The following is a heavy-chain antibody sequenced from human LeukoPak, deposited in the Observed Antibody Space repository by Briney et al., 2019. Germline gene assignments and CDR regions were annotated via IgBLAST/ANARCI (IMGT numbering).Heavy chain of an antibody. D-gene: IGHD3-10*01. V-gene: IGHV1-18*04. CDR1: GYTFTSYG. Sequence: ASVKVSCTASGYTFTSYGISRVRQAPGQGLEWMGWISAYNGNTNYAQKLQGRVTMTTDKSTSTANMDLRSLISDATAVYYCGGGVRGVRSIDYWGQGTLVTVSS. J-gene: IGHJ4*02. CDR3: GGGVRGVRSIDY. CDR2: ISAYNGNT.